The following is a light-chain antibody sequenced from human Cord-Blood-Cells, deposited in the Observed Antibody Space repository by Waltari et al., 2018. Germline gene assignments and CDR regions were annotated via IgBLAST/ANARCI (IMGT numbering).Light chain of an antibody. CDR1: SSDVGGYHY. J-gene: IGLJ1*01. CDR3: SSYTSSSTLV. V-gene: IGLV2-14*03. Sequence: QSALTQPASVSGSPGQSLTFSCTGPSSDVGGYHYASGYQQHPGKAPKLMVYYVSNRPSGVSNRFSGSKSGNTASLTISGLQAEDEADYYCSSYTSSSTLVCGTGTKVTVL. CDR2: YVS.